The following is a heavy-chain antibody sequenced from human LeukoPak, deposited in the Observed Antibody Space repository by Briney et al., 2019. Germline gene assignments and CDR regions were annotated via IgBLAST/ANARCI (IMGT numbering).Heavy chain of an antibody. CDR3: AKGATVVTRGDAFDI. Sequence: GASVKVSCKASGYTFTSYYMHWVRQAPGQGLEWMGIINPSGGSTSYAQKFQGRVTMTRDTSTSTVYMELSSLRSEDTAVYYCAKGATVVTRGDAFDIWGQGTMVTVSS. CDR2: INPSGGST. D-gene: IGHD4-23*01. V-gene: IGHV1-46*01. CDR1: GYTFTSYY. J-gene: IGHJ3*02.